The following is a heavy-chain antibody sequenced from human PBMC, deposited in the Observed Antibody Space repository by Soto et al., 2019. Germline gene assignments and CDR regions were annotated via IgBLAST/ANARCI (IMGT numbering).Heavy chain of an antibody. J-gene: IGHJ6*02. Sequence: GGSLRLSCAASGFTFSSYWMIWVRQAPGKGLEWVANIKQDGSEKYYVDSVKGRFTISRDNAKNSLYLQMNSLRAEDTAVYYCARLNYDILTGAPPYYYYGMDVWGQGTTVTVSS. V-gene: IGHV3-7*01. D-gene: IGHD3-9*01. CDR2: IKQDGSEK. CDR1: GFTFSSYW. CDR3: ARLNYDILTGAPPYYYYGMDV.